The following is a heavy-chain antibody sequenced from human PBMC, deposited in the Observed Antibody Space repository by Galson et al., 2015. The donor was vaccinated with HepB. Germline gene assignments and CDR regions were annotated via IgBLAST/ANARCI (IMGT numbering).Heavy chain of an antibody. V-gene: IGHV3-23*01. CDR1: GFTFRNYA. Sequence: SLRLSCAASGFTFRNYALSWVRQAPGKGLEWVSSISNLGGGTHSTYYADSVKGRFTISRDNSKNTLYLQMSSLRAEDTAVYYCAKGFMYSSSWFDQTGYYYMDVWGKGTTVIVSS. CDR3: AKGFMYSSSWFDQTGYYYMDV. D-gene: IGHD6-13*01. CDR2: ISNLGGGT. J-gene: IGHJ6*03.